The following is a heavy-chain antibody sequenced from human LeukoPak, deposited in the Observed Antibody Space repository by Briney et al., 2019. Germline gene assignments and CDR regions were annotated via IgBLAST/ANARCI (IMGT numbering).Heavy chain of an antibody. CDR1: GFTFSSYG. Sequence: GGSLRLSCAASGFTFSSYGMHWVRQAPGKGLEWVAVISYDGSNKYYADSVKGRFTISRDNSKNTLYLQMNSLRAEDTAVYYCAKDRRDGYNDYFDYWGQGTLVTVSS. V-gene: IGHV3-30*18. D-gene: IGHD5-24*01. CDR3: AKDRRDGYNDYFDY. J-gene: IGHJ4*02. CDR2: ISYDGSNK.